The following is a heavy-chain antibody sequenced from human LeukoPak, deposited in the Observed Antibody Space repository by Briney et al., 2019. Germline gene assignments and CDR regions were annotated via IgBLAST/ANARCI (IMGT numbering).Heavy chain of an antibody. D-gene: IGHD2-2*01. V-gene: IGHV3-15*01. CDR1: GFTLSNAW. Sequence: GGSLRLSRAASGFTLSNAWMSWVRQAPGKGLEWVGLIRDKPDGGTTDYAAPVKGRFTISRDDSKSMLYLQMNSLKTEDTAVYYCTTDNAPGMDVWGQGTTVTVSS. J-gene: IGHJ6*02. CDR3: TTDNAPGMDV. CDR2: IRDKPDGGTT.